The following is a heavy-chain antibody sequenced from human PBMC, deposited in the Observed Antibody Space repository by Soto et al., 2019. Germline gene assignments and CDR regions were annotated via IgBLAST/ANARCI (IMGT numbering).Heavy chain of an antibody. Sequence: GGSLRLSCAASGFTFSSYGMHWVRQAPGEWLEWVALISYHGSNQYYGDSVKGRFTISRDNSKNMLYLQMNSLRAEDTAVYFCAKGYCSSTSCPYYYYYYAMDVWGQGXTVTVSS. D-gene: IGHD2-2*01. J-gene: IGHJ6*02. CDR3: AKGYCSSTSCPYYYYYYAMDV. CDR2: ISYHGSNQ. CDR1: GFTFSSYG. V-gene: IGHV3-30*18.